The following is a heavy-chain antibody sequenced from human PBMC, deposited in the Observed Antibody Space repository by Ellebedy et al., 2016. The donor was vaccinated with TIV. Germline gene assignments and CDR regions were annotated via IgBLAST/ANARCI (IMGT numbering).Heavy chain of an antibody. CDR3: AIPAAPLRGYSGYADAFHI. J-gene: IGHJ3*02. D-gene: IGHD5-12*01. V-gene: IGHV5-51*01. CDR2: IYPGDSHT. CDR1: EYSFASYW. Sequence: KVSCKGSEYSFASYWIGWVRQMSGKGLEWMGVIYPGDSHTRYSPSFQGQVTISADKSISTAYLQWSSLKASDTAMYYCAIPAAPLRGYSGYADAFHIWGQGTMVTVSS.